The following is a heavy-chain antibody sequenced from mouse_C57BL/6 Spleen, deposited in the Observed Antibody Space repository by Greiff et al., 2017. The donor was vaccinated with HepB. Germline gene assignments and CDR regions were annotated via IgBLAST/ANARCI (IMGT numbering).Heavy chain of an antibody. CDR3: ARRGSTMVTHYYAMDY. V-gene: IGHV1-26*01. J-gene: IGHJ4*01. D-gene: IGHD2-2*01. Sequence: EVQLQQSGPELVKPGASVKISCKASGYTFTDYYMNWVKQSHGKSLEWIGDINPNNGGTSYNQKFKGKATLTVDKSSSTAYMELRSLTSEDSAVYYCARRGSTMVTHYYAMDYWGQGTSVTVSS. CDR1: GYTFTDYY. CDR2: INPNNGGT.